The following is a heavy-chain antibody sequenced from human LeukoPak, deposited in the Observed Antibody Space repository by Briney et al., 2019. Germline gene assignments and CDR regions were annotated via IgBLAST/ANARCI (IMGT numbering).Heavy chain of an antibody. CDR3: AKGRGNYDYVWGIDNWFDP. Sequence: GGSLRLSCAASGFTFSSYGMHWVRQAPGKGLEWVAVISYDGSNKYNADSVKGRFTISRDNSKNTLYLQMNSLRAEDTAVYYCAKGRGNYDYVWGIDNWFDPWGQGTLVTVSS. D-gene: IGHD3-16*01. CDR1: GFTFSSYG. CDR2: ISYDGSNK. J-gene: IGHJ5*02. V-gene: IGHV3-30*18.